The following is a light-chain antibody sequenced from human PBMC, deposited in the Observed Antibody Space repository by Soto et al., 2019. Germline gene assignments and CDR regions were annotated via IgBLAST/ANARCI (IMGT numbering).Light chain of an antibody. CDR2: SNN. J-gene: IGLJ2*01. CDR1: SSNIGSNT. Sequence: QPVLTQPPSASGTPGQRVTISCSGSSSNIGSNTVNWYQQLPGTAPKLLIYSNNQRPSGVPDRFSGSKSGTSASLAISGLQSEDEADYYCAAWDDSLNGPAFGGGTKVTV. V-gene: IGLV1-44*01. CDR3: AAWDDSLNGPA.